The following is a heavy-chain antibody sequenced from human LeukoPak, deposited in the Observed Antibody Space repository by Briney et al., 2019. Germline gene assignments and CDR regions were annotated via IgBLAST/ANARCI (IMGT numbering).Heavy chain of an antibody. CDR3: ARDLSSGWPSDY. CDR1: GFTFSSYS. Sequence: PGGSLRLSCAASGFTFSSYSMNWVRQAPGKGLEWVSSISSSSSYIYYADSVKGRFTISRDNAKNTLYLQMNSLRAEDTAVYYCARDLSSGWPSDYWGQGTLVTVSS. J-gene: IGHJ4*02. CDR2: ISSSSSYI. V-gene: IGHV3-21*01. D-gene: IGHD6-19*01.